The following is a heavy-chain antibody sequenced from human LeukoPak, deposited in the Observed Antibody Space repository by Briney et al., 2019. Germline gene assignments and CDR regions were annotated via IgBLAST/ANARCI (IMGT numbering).Heavy chain of an antibody. D-gene: IGHD3-3*01. J-gene: IGHJ4*02. Sequence: GGSLRLSCAASGFTFSSYWMNWVRQAPGKGLVWVSRINSDGSSTSYADSVKGRFTISRDNAKNTLYLQMNSLRAEDTAVYYCASGGGYYLWGGSWISYYFDYWGQGTLVTVSS. CDR2: INSDGSST. CDR1: GFTFSSYW. V-gene: IGHV3-74*01. CDR3: ASGGGYYLWGGSWISYYFDY.